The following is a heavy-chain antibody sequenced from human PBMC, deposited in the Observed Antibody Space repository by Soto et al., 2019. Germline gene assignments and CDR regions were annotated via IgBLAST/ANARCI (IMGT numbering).Heavy chain of an antibody. J-gene: IGHJ4*02. CDR3: AKDRERDAWYEDY. Sequence: GGSLRLSCVASGFSFSSYAMSWVRQAPGKGLEWVSVISGSDGSTYYADSVKGRFTISRDNSKNTLYLRMNSLRAEDTAVYYCAKDRERDAWYEDYWGQGTLVTSPQ. CDR1: GFSFSSYA. CDR2: ISGSDGST. V-gene: IGHV3-23*01. D-gene: IGHD6-13*01.